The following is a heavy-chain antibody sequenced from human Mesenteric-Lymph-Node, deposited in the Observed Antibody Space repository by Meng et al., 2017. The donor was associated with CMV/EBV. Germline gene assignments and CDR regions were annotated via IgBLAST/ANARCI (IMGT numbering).Heavy chain of an antibody. J-gene: IGHJ6*02. CDR2: ISYDGNNE. D-gene: IGHD3-3*01. CDR1: GFTFSSYA. Sequence: GESLKISCAASGFTFSSYAMHWVRQAPGKGLEWVAVISYDGNNEYHADSVKGRFTISRDNSKNTLYLQVNSLRAEDTAVYYCAKALNPYQYGVTISGEVIHWCMDVWGQGTTVTVSS. V-gene: IGHV3-30*04. CDR3: AKALNPYQYGVTISGEVIHWCMDV.